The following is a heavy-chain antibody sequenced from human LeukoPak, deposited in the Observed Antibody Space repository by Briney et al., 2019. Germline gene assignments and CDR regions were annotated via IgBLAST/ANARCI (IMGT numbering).Heavy chain of an antibody. CDR2: ISSSSSYI. CDR1: GGSISSNS. V-gene: IGHV3-21*01. Sequence: PSETLSLTCAVSGGSISSNSYYWGWIRQAPGKGLEWVSSISSSSSYIYYADSVKGRFTIPRDNAKNSLYLQMNSLRAEDTAVYYCARGRSEWFGVMRTPFDYWGQGTLVTVSS. J-gene: IGHJ4*02. CDR3: ARGRSEWFGVMRTPFDY. D-gene: IGHD3-3*01.